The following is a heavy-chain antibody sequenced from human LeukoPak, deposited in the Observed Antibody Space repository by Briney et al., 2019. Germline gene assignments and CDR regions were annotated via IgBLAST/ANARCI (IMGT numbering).Heavy chain of an antibody. Sequence: GGSLRLSCVASGFTFSSYSMTWVRQAPGKGLEWVANIKGDGSAYHYVDSVQGRFIISRDNAKNSLYLQMNSLRAEDTAVYYCARDRNYCDGSRCHDVFDIWGQGTMVTVSS. J-gene: IGHJ3*02. CDR1: GFTFSSYS. V-gene: IGHV3-7*01. CDR3: ARDRNYCDGSRCHDVFDI. CDR2: IKGDGSAY. D-gene: IGHD3-22*01.